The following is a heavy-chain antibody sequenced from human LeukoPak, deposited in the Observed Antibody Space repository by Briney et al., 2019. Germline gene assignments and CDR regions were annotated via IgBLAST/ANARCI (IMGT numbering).Heavy chain of an antibody. V-gene: IGHV3-30-3*01. CDR2: ISYDGSNK. Sequence: GRSLRLSCAASGFTFSSYAMHWVRQAPGKGLEWVAVISYDGSNKYYADSVKGRFTISRDNSRNTLYLQMNSLRAEDTAVYYCARRDPLYDILTGGFDYWGQGTLVTVSS. CDR3: ARRDPLYDILTGGFDY. CDR1: GFTFSSYA. J-gene: IGHJ4*02. D-gene: IGHD3-9*01.